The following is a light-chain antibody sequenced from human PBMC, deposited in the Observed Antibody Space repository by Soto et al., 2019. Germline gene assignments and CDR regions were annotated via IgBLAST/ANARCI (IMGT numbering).Light chain of an antibody. CDR2: GAS. CDR3: QKYNSALSWT. V-gene: IGKV3-15*01. Sequence: EIVMTQSPATLSVSPGERATLSCRASQSVSSNLAWYQQKPGQAPRLLIYGASTRATGIPSRFSGSGSGTDFTLTISSLQPEDVATYYCQKYNSALSWTFGQGTKVDIK. J-gene: IGKJ1*01. CDR1: QSVSSN.